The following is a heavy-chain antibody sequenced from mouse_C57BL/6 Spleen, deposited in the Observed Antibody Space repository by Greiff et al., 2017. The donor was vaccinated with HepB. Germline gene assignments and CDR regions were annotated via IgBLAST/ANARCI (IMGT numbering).Heavy chain of an antibody. CDR1: GYTFTSYW. CDR3: ARNSHYYGSSLFAY. V-gene: IGHV1-59*01. Sequence: QVQLQQPGAELVRPGTSVKLSCKASGYTFTSYWMHWVKQRPGQGLEWIGVIDPSDSYTNYNQKFKGKATLTVDTSASTAYMQLSSLTSEDSAVYYCARNSHYYGSSLFAYWGQGTLVTVSA. D-gene: IGHD1-1*01. CDR2: IDPSDSYT. J-gene: IGHJ3*01.